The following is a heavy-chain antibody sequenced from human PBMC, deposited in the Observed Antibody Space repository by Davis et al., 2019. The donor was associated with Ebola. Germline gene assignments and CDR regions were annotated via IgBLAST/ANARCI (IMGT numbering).Heavy chain of an antibody. D-gene: IGHD3-16*01. CDR3: ARAWGSAYQRNFDY. V-gene: IGHV1-3*01. J-gene: IGHJ4*02. CDR2: INAGNGNT. Sequence: ASVKVSCKASGYTFTSYAMHWVRQAPGQRLEWMGWINAGNGNTKYSQKFQGRVTITRDTSTSTAYMELRSLRSDDTAVYYCARAWGSAYQRNFDYWGQGTLVTVSS. CDR1: GYTFTSYA.